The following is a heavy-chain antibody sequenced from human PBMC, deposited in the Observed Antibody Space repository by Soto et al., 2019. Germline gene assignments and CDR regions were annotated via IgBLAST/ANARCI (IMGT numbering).Heavy chain of an antibody. D-gene: IGHD3-3*01. CDR1: GGSISSYY. CDR2: IYTSGST. Sequence: SETLSLTCTVSGGSISSYYWSWIRQPAGKGLEWIGRIYTSGSTNYNPSLKSRVTMSVDTSKNQFSLKLSPVTAADTAVYYCARDYDFCSGAVYYYYGMDVWGQGTTVTVSS. CDR3: ARDYDFCSGAVYYYYGMDV. J-gene: IGHJ6*02. V-gene: IGHV4-4*07.